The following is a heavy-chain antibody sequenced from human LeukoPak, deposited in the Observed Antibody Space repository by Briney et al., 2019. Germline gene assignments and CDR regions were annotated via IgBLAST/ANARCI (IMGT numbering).Heavy chain of an antibody. CDR1: GFTFDDYG. D-gene: IGHD2-15*01. Sequence: PGGSLRLSCAASGFTFDDYGMSWVRQAPGKGLEWVSGINWNGGSTGYADSVKGRFTISRDNAKNSLYLQMNSLRAEDTALYYCARGRAVVAASDSSFDPWGQGTLVTVSS. J-gene: IGHJ5*02. V-gene: IGHV3-20*04. CDR3: ARGRAVVAASDSSFDP. CDR2: INWNGGST.